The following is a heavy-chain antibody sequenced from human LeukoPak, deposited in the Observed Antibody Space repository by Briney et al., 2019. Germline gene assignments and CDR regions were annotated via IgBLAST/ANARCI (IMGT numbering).Heavy chain of an antibody. J-gene: IGHJ4*02. V-gene: IGHV3-23*01. CDR1: GFTFSSYA. CDR2: ISGSGGST. Sequence: GGSLRLSCAASGFTFSSYAMIWVRQAPGKGLEWVSAISGSGGSTYYADTVKGRFTISRDNSKDTLYLQRNSLRAEDTAVYYCAKLSGYFYGYVSDYWGQGTLVTVSS. CDR3: AKLSGYFYGYVSDY. D-gene: IGHD5-18*01.